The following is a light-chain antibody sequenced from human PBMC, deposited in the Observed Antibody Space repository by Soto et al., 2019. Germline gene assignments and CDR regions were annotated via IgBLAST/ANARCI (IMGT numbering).Light chain of an antibody. CDR2: DAS. V-gene: IGKV3-15*01. CDR3: HQYDHWPLT. CDR1: RGISSN. Sequence: IVMTPSPATLSVSPGERATLSCRASRGISSNLAWYQQKPGQAPRLLIYDASTRATGIPARFSGSGSGTEFTLTISSLQSEDFALYFCHQYDHWPLTFGGGTKVDIK. J-gene: IGKJ4*01.